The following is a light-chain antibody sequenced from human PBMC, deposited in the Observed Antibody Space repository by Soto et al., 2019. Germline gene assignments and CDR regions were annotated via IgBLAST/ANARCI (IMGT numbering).Light chain of an antibody. J-gene: IGLJ1*01. CDR2: GVN. Sequence: QSVLTQPASVSGYPGQSITISCTGTVSDDGSYDSVSWYQQHPGRAPKLIIYGVNNRPSGVSNRFSASKSADTASLTISGLQAEDEANYYCCSYTTSTTYVFGTGTKVTVL. CDR3: CSYTTSTTYV. CDR1: VSDDGSYDS. V-gene: IGLV2-14*03.